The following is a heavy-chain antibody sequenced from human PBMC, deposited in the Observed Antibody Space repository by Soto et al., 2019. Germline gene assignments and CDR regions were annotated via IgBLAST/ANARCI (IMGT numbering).Heavy chain of an antibody. CDR3: ARDYYRFNSGYGFSMDV. V-gene: IGHV3-30-3*01. D-gene: IGHD5-12*01. CDR1: GFTFSSYA. CDR2: ISYDGSNK. J-gene: IGHJ6*02. Sequence: GGSLRLSCAASGFTFSSYAMHWVRQAPGKGLEWVAVISYDGSNKYYTDSVKGRFTISRDNSKNTLYLQMNSLRAEDTAVYYCARDYYRFNSGYGFSMDVWGQGTTVTVSS.